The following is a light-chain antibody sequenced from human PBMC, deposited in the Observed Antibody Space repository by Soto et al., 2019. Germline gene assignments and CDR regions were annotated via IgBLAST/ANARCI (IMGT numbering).Light chain of an antibody. Sequence: EIVLTQSPATLSLSPGERAIVSCRASQSVRSRYLAWYQQKPGQAPRLLIHGASSRATGIPDRFSGSGSEKESTLTIVTLPPDDFPVYFCKQYGTSPRTCGLGT. V-gene: IGKV3-20*01. CDR2: GAS. J-gene: IGKJ1*01. CDR1: QSVRSRY. CDR3: KQYGTSPRT.